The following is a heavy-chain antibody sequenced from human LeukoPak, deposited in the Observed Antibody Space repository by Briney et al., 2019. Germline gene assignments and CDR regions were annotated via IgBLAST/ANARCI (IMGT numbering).Heavy chain of an antibody. CDR2: ISSSSSTI. Sequence: GGSLRLSCAASGFTFSSYSMNWVRRAPGKGLEWVSYISSSSSTIYYADSVKGRFTISRDNAKNSLYLQMNSLRAEDTAVYYCARDLGYYGSGTFDYWGQGTLVTVSS. CDR3: ARDLGYYGSGTFDY. CDR1: GFTFSSYS. J-gene: IGHJ4*02. D-gene: IGHD3-10*01. V-gene: IGHV3-48*01.